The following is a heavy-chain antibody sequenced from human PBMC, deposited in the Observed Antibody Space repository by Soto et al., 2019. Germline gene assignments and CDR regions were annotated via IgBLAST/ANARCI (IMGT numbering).Heavy chain of an antibody. J-gene: IGHJ4*02. V-gene: IGHV3-21*01. CDR1: GFAFNNYG. D-gene: IGHD2-2*01. CDR2: ISKSDYT. CDR3: AREDSIIIPAVSDF. Sequence: GGSLRLSCTVSGFAFNNYGINWVRQAPGKGLEWVSSISKSDYTYYSDSVTGRFTISRDNAKNSVSLQMNTLRVEDTAVYYCAREDSIIIPAVSDFWGQGTLVTVSS.